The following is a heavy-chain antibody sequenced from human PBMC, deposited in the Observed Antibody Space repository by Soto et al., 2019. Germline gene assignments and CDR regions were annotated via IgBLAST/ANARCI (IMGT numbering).Heavy chain of an antibody. CDR1: GGSISSGGYS. CDR3: VISHAGAHLTLPVH. D-gene: IGHD1-26*01. J-gene: IGHJ4*02. CDR2: IYHSGST. V-gene: IGHV4-30-2*01. Sequence: ASETLSLTCAVSGGSISSGGYSWSWIRQPPGKGLEWIGYIYHSGSTYYNPSLKSRVTISVDRSKNQFSLKLSSVTAADTAVYYCVISHAGAHLTLPVHCGQGTLVPVSS.